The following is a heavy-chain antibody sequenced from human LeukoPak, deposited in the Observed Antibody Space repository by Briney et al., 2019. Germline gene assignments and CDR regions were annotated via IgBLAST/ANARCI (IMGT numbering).Heavy chain of an antibody. V-gene: IGHV3-30*14. CDR1: GFTFSTYI. D-gene: IGHD4-17*01. J-gene: IGHJ4*02. CDR3: ALVRGYGDSYFDY. CDR2: ISDDGNNK. Sequence: GGSLRLSCAASGFTFSTYIMHWVRQAPGKGLEWVAVISDDGNNKYYADSVKGRFTISRDNSKNTLYLQMNSLRAEDTAVYYCALVRGYGDSYFDYWGQGTLVTVSS.